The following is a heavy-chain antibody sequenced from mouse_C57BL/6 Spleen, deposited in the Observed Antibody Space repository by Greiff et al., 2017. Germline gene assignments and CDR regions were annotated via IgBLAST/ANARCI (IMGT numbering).Heavy chain of an antibody. V-gene: IGHV1-80*01. CDR3: ASAHYYGSSYGAY. J-gene: IGHJ3*01. D-gene: IGHD1-1*01. CDR1: GYAFSSYW. CDR2: IYPGDGDA. Sequence: QVQLKQSGAELVKPGASVKISCKASGYAFSSYWMNWVKQRPGKGLEWIGQIYPGDGDANYNGKFRGKATLTADKSSSTAYMQLSSLTSEDSAVYFCASAHYYGSSYGAYWGQGTLVTVSA.